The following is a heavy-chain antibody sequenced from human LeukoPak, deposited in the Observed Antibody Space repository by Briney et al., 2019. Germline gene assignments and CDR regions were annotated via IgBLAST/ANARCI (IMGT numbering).Heavy chain of an antibody. Sequence: ASVKVSCKASGYTFTSYYMHWVRQAPGQGLEWMGIINPSGGSTSYAQKFQGRVTMTRDTSTSTVYMELSSLRSEDTAVYYCAREPRSHSTTNAFDIWGQGTMVTVSS. D-gene: IGHD2-2*01. V-gene: IGHV1-46*01. J-gene: IGHJ3*02. CDR3: AREPRSHSTTNAFDI. CDR1: GYTFTSYY. CDR2: INPSGGST.